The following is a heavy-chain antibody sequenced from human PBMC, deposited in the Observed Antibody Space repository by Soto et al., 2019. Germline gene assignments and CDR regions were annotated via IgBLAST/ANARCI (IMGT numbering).Heavy chain of an antibody. CDR3: ARDPGIAVTGTYYFDY. CDR1: GLTFSSYW. V-gene: IGHV3-74*01. D-gene: IGHD6-19*01. Sequence: EVHLEESGGDLVQPGGSLRLSCATSGLTFSSYWMHWVRQSPGKGLVWVSRINSDGSSTTYADSVRGRFTISRDNAKNTLYLQMNSLRAEDTAVYYCARDPGIAVTGTYYFDYWGQGSLVTVSS. CDR2: INSDGSST. J-gene: IGHJ4*02.